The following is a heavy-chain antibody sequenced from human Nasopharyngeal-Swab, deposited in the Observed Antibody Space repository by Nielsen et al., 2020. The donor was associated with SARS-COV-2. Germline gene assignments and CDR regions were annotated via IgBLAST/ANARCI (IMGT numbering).Heavy chain of an antibody. Sequence: GESLKISCAVSGFTFSSYAMSWVRQAPGKGLEWVSAISGSGGSSYYADSVKGRFTISRDNSKNTLYLQMNSLKAEDTALYYCAKEYTDRWFRTWFDPWGQGTLVTVSS. V-gene: IGHV3-23*01. CDR3: AKEYTDRWFRTWFDP. CDR2: ISGSGGSS. J-gene: IGHJ5*02. D-gene: IGHD2-15*01. CDR1: GFTFSSYA.